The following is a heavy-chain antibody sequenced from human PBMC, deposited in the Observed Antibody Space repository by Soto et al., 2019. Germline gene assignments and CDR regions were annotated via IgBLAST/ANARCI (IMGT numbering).Heavy chain of an antibody. CDR2: ISYDGSNK. CDR3: ASWGATMVRGVQYYFDY. Sequence: QVQLVESGGGVVQPGRSLRLSCAASGFTFSSYGMHWVRQAPGKGLEWVAVISYDGSNKYYADSVKGRFTISRDNSKNTLYRQMNSLRAEDTAVYYCASWGATMVRGVQYYFDYWGQGTLVTVSS. J-gene: IGHJ4*02. CDR1: GFTFSSYG. V-gene: IGHV3-30*03. D-gene: IGHD3-10*01.